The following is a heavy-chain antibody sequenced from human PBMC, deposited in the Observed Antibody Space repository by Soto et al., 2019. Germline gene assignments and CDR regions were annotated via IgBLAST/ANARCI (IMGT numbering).Heavy chain of an antibody. CDR3: ARDSPYPQNYYYYYGMDV. V-gene: IGHV1-3*01. CDR1: GYTFTSYA. CDR2: INAGNGNT. J-gene: IGHJ6*02. Sequence: QVQLVQSGAEVKKPGASVKVSCKASGYTFTSYAMHWVRQAPGQRLEWMGWINAGNGNTKYSQKFQGRVTITRDTSASTAYMELSSLRSEDTAVYYCARDSPYPQNYYYYYGMDVWGQGTTVTVSS.